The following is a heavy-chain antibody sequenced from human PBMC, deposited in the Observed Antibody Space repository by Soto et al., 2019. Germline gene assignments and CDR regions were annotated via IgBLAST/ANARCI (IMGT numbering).Heavy chain of an antibody. CDR2: INPKSGGT. J-gene: IGHJ6*02. CDR3: ARGDSTDCSNGVCSFFYNHDMDV. V-gene: IGHV1-2*04. D-gene: IGHD2-8*01. CDR1: GYSFTDYH. Sequence: ASVKVSGKASGYSFTDYHIHWVRQAPGQGLEWLGRINPKSGGTSTAQKFQGWVTMTTDTSISTASMELTRLTSDDTAIYYCARGDSTDCSNGVCSFFYNHDMDVWGQGTTVTVSS.